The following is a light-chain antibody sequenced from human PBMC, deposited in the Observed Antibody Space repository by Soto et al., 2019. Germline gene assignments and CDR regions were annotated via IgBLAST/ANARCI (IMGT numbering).Light chain of an antibody. CDR3: QQYNNWPLYT. Sequence: ETVMTQSPASLSVSPGERATLSCRASQSVTTNLAWYQQKPGQAPRLLIYGAYTRATGIPARFSGSGSGTEFTLTISSLQSEDFAVYYCQQYNNWPLYTFGQGTKLDIK. CDR2: GAY. V-gene: IGKV3-15*01. J-gene: IGKJ2*01. CDR1: QSVTTN.